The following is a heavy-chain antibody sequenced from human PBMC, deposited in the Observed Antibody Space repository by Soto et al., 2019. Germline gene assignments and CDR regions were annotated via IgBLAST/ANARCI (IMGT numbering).Heavy chain of an antibody. CDR2: ISYDGSNK. D-gene: IGHD6-19*01. CDR1: GFTFSSYA. CDR3: ARPFDSGWLDWFGP. Sequence: QVQLVESGGGVVQPGRSLRLSCAASGFTFSSYAMHWVRQAPGKGLEWVAVISYDGSNKYYADSVKGRFTISRDNSKNTLYLQMNSLRAEDTAVYYCARPFDSGWLDWFGPWGQGTLVTVSS. V-gene: IGHV3-30-3*01. J-gene: IGHJ5*02.